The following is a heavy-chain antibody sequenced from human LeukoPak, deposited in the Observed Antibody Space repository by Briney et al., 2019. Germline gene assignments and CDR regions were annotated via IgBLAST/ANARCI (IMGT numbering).Heavy chain of an antibody. CDR3: ARTYDVFDI. J-gene: IGHJ3*02. CDR2: INPNSGGT. CDR1: GYTFTGYY. Sequence: ASVKVSCKASGYTFTGYYIHWVRQAPGQGLEWMGWINPNSGGTNYAQKFQGRVTMTRDTSINTAYMELSRLRSDDTAVYYCARTYDVFDIWGQGTMVIVSS. V-gene: IGHV1-2*02.